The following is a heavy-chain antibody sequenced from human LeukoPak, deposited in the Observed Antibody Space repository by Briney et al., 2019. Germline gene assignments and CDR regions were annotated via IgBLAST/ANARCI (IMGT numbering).Heavy chain of an antibody. Sequence: SETLSLTCAVYGGSFSGYYWSWIRQPPGKGLEWIGEINHSGSTNYNPSLKSRVTISVDTSKNQFSLKLSSVTAADTAVYYCARGTMIVVVNWFDPWGQGTLVTVSS. CDR3: ARGTMIVVVNWFDP. CDR2: INHSGST. V-gene: IGHV4-34*01. D-gene: IGHD3-22*01. J-gene: IGHJ5*02. CDR1: GGSFSGYY.